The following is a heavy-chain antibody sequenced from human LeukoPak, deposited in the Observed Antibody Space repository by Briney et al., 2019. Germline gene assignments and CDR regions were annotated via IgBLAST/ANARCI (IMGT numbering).Heavy chain of an antibody. CDR3: AKFISYYYGMDV. D-gene: IGHD3-10*01. CDR2: ISGSGGST. Sequence: GGSLRLSCAASGFTFSSHGMHWVRQAPGKGLEWVSAISGSGGSTYYADSVKGRFTISRDNSKNTLYLQMNSLRAEDTAVYYCAKFISYYYGMDVWGQGTTVTVSS. V-gene: IGHV3-23*01. CDR1: GFTFSSHG. J-gene: IGHJ6*02.